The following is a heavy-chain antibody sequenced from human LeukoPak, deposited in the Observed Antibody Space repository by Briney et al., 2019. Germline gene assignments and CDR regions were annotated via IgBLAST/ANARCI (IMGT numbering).Heavy chain of an antibody. J-gene: IGHJ4*02. Sequence: GGSLRLSCAASGFTFSSYAIHWVRQAPGEGLDWVAVISYDATNKDYADSVKGRFTISRDNSKNTMYLQMNRLRAEDTAVYYFAREYCKRTTCYLFDFWGQGTLVPSPQ. CDR2: ISYDATNK. D-gene: IGHD2/OR15-2a*01. CDR1: GFTFSSYA. CDR3: AREYCKRTTCYLFDF. V-gene: IGHV3-30-3*01.